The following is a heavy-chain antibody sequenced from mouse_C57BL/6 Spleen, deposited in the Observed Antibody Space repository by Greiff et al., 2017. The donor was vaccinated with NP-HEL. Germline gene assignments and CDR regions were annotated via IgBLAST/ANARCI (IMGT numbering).Heavy chain of an antibody. V-gene: IGHV3-6*01. J-gene: IGHJ4*01. CDR1: GYSITSGYY. CDR2: ISYDGSN. D-gene: IGHD2-1*01. CDR3: ASGNSLPYAMDY. Sequence: EVQRVESGPGLVKPSQSLSLTCSVTGYSITSGYYWNWIRQFPGNKLEWMGYISYDGSNNYNPSLKNRISITRDTSKNQFFLKLNSVTTEDTATYYCASGNSLPYAMDYWGQGTSVTVSS.